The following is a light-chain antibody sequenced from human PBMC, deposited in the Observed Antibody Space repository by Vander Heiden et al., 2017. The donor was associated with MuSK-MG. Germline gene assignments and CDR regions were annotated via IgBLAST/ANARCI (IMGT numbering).Light chain of an antibody. V-gene: IGKV1-39*01. CDR2: AAS. Sequence: DTQMTQSPSSLSASVGDRVTITCRASQSISSYLNWYQQKPGKAPKLLIYAASSLQSGVPSRFSGSGSGTDFTLTISRLQPEDFATYYCQQSHSTLYTFGQGTKLEIK. CDR3: QQSHSTLYT. CDR1: QSISSY. J-gene: IGKJ2*01.